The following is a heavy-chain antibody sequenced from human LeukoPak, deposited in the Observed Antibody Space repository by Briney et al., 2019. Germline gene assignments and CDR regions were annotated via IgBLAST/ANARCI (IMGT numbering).Heavy chain of an antibody. CDR1: GFTFSSYA. V-gene: IGHV3-23*01. CDR3: AKARAHYYDSSGYYPY. J-gene: IGHJ4*02. D-gene: IGHD3-22*01. CDR2: ISGSGGST. Sequence: GGSLRLSCAASGFTFSSYAMSWVRQAPGKGLEWVSAISGSGGSTYYADSVKGRFTISRDNSKNTLYLQMNSLRAEDTAVYYCAKARAHYYDSSGYYPYWGQGTLVTVSS.